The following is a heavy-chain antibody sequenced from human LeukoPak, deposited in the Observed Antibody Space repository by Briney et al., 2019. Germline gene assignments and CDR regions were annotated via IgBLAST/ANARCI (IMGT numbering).Heavy chain of an antibody. CDR3: ARYRRVAGTQGYFDY. CDR2: IKQDGSEK. D-gene: IGHD6-19*01. V-gene: IGHV3-7*01. CDR1: GFTFSSYW. Sequence: AGGSLRLSCAASGFTFSSYWMSWVRQAPGKGLEWVANIKQDGSEKYNVDSVKGRFTISRDNAKNSLYLQMNSLRAEDTAVYYCARYRRVAGTQGYFDYWGQGTLVTVSS. J-gene: IGHJ4*02.